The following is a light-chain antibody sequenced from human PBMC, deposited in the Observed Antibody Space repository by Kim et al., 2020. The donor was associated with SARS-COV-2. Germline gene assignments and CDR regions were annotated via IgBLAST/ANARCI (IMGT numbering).Light chain of an antibody. V-gene: IGKV3-11*01. Sequence: PGERATLSCRASQSVSSYLAWYQQKPGQAPRLLIYDASNRATGIPARFSGSGSGTDFTLTISSLEPEDFAVYYCQQRSNWPPGSTFGGGTKVEIK. CDR2: DAS. CDR3: QQRSNWPPGST. J-gene: IGKJ4*01. CDR1: QSVSSY.